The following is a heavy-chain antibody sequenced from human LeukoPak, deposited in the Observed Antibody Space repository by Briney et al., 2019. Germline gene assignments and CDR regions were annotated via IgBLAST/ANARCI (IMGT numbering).Heavy chain of an antibody. J-gene: IGHJ5*02. CDR2: IIPIFGTA. V-gene: IGHV1-69*01. CDR3: ASSDRYYSNWFDP. CDR1: GGTFSSYA. Sequence: ASVKVSCTASGGTFSSYAISWVRQAPGQGLEWMGGIIPIFGTANYAQKFQGGVTITADESTSTAYMELSSLRSEDTAVYYCASSDRYYSNWFDPWGQGTLVTVSS. D-gene: IGHD3-10*01.